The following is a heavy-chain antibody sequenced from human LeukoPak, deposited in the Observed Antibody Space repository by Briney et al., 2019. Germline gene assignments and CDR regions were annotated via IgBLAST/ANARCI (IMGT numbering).Heavy chain of an antibody. CDR3: ARVSRTYSSPYS. D-gene: IGHD6-19*01. CDR2: IGGSANNT. V-gene: IGHV3-23*01. Sequence: PGGSLRLSCAASGFTFSSYAMSWVRQAPGKGLEWVSAIGGSANNTYYADSVKGRFTISRDNSKNTLYLQMNLLRAEDTAVYYCARVSRTYSSPYSWGQGTLVTVSS. J-gene: IGHJ4*02. CDR1: GFTFSSYA.